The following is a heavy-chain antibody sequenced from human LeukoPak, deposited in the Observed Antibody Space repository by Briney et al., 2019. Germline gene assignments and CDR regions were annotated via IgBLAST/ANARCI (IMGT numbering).Heavy chain of an antibody. J-gene: IGHJ4*02. CDR2: ISAYNTTT. Sequence: ASVTVSFTSSVYTFTIYGISWVRQAPGQGQECMGWISAYNTTTNYAQKLPGSVTMTTDTSTSTAYMELRSLRSDDTAVYYCARDEATGYFDYWGQGTLVTVSS. D-gene: IGHD1-26*01. CDR1: VYTFTIYG. CDR3: ARDEATGYFDY. V-gene: IGHV1-18*01.